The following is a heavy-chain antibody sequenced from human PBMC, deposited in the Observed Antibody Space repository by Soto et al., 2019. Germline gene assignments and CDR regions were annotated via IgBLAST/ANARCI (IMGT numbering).Heavy chain of an antibody. J-gene: IGHJ6*02. D-gene: IGHD2-15*01. V-gene: IGHV3-30*18. CDR1: GFTFSSYG. CDR3: AKDLRDIVVVVAATSGEDCYYGMDF. CDR2: ISYYGSNK. Sequence: QVQLVESGGGVGQPGRSLRLSCAASGFTFSSYGMHWVRQAPGKGLEWVAVISYYGSNKYYADSVKGRFTISRDNSKNPLYLHMNSLRDVATAVYYCAKDLRDIVVVVAATSGEDCYYGMDFLVQGPTVTVSS.